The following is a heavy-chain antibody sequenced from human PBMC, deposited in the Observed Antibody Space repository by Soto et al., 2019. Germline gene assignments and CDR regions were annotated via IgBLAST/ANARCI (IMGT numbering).Heavy chain of an antibody. CDR2: INSGGTVI. D-gene: IGHD6-13*01. J-gene: IGHJ4*02. CDR1: DFTFSKYE. Sequence: GSLRLSCVASDFTFSKYEMNWVRQAPGKGLEWVSYINSGGTVIYYTDSVKGRFTISRDNAKKSLFLQMNSLRAEDTAVYYCVRFGGTAAGPGDYWGQGTLVTVSS. V-gene: IGHV3-48*03. CDR3: VRFGGTAAGPGDY.